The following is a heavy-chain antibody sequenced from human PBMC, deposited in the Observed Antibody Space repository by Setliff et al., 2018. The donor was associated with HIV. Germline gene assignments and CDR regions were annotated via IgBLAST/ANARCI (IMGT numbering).Heavy chain of an antibody. Sequence: PGGSLRLSCAASKFTFSTYSVNWVRQAPGKGLEWVSSISPRTTYIYYADSVKGRFTISRDDAKNSLYLQMNSLRAEDTAVYYCASSPGTGKDWNDDLYHYYYMDVWGKGTTVTVSS. J-gene: IGHJ6*03. CDR1: KFTFSTYS. CDR3: ASSPGTGKDWNDDLYHYYYMDV. CDR2: ISPRTTYI. D-gene: IGHD1-1*01. V-gene: IGHV3-21*01.